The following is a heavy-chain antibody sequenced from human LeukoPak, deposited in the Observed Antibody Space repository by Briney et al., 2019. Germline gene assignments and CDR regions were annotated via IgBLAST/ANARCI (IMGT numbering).Heavy chain of an antibody. CDR1: GYSIGSGYY. CDR3: ARHRAYYYDSSGYFDD. CDR2: IYYSGST. J-gene: IGHJ4*02. D-gene: IGHD3-22*01. V-gene: IGHV4-38-2*02. Sequence: SETLSLTCTVSGYSIGSGYYWGWIRQPPGKGLEWIGSIYYSGSTYYNPSLKSRVTISVDTSKNQFSLKLSSVTAADTAVYYCARHRAYYYDSSGYFDDWGQGTLVTVSS.